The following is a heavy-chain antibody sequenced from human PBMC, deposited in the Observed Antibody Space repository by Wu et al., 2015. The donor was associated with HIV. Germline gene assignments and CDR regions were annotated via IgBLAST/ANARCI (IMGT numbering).Heavy chain of an antibody. CDR1: GYTFTRYG. CDR3: ARDQGDRYDIPLTGGDYYYGMDV. J-gene: IGHJ6*02. CDR2: ISAYSGNT. D-gene: IGHD3-9*01. Sequence: QVQVVQSGAEVKKPGASVKVSCKASGYTFTRYGISWVRQAPGQGLEWMGWISAYSGNTNYAQKFQGRVTMTRDTSISTAYMELSRLRSDDTAVYYCARDQGDRYDIPLTGGDYYYGMDVWGQGTTVTVSS. V-gene: IGHV1-18*01.